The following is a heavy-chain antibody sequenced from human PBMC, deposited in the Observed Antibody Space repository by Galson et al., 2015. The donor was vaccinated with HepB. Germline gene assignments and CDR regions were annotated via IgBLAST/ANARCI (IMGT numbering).Heavy chain of an antibody. CDR3: ARLVLWFGLAMDV. CDR2: IDSSSGTI. CDR1: GFTFSGYS. Sequence: SLRLSCAASGFTFSGYSINWVRQAPGKGLEWVSYIDSSSGTIHYADSVKGRFTISRDNAKNSLYLQMNSLRVADTAVYYCARLVLWFGLAMDVWGQGTTVTVSS. V-gene: IGHV3-48*01. D-gene: IGHD3-10*01. J-gene: IGHJ6*02.